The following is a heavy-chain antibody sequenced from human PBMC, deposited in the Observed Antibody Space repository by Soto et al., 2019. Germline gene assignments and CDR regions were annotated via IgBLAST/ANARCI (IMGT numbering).Heavy chain of an antibody. CDR3: AKGAWVDC. CDR2: VSRSGSNT. Sequence: PGGSLRLSCAASGFTFSTYPMTWVRQAPGKGLEWVSAVSRSGSNTYYADSVKGRFTISRDNSKNMLYLQMDSLRAEDTALYYCAKGAWVDCWGQGAPVTVSS. V-gene: IGHV3-23*01. CDR1: GFTFSTYP. J-gene: IGHJ4*02. D-gene: IGHD7-27*01.